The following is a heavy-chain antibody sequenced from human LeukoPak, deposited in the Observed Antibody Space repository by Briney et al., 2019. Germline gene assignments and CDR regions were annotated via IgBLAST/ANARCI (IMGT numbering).Heavy chain of an antibody. V-gene: IGHV3-23*01. Sequence: GSLRLSCAASGLTVSSNYMSWVRQAPGKGLEWVSAISGSGGSTYYADSVKGRFTISRDNSKNTLYLQMNSLRAEDTAVYYCAKSGIYYYDSSGNLYYFDYWGQGTLVTVSS. D-gene: IGHD3-22*01. CDR2: ISGSGGST. CDR1: GLTVSSNY. CDR3: AKSGIYYYDSSGNLYYFDY. J-gene: IGHJ4*02.